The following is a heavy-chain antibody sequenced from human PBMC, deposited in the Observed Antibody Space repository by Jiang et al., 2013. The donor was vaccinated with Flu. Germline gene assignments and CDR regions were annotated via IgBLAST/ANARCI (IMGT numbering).Heavy chain of an antibody. CDR2: IYYSGST. J-gene: IGHJ3*02. Sequence: SGPGLVKPSETLSLTCTVSGGSISSYYWSWIRQPPGKGLEWIGYIYYSGSTNYNPSLKSRVTISVDTSKNQFSLKLSSVTAADTAVYYCARFVAAAGTPLNAFDIWGQGTMVTVSS. CDR1: GGSISSYY. D-gene: IGHD6-13*01. CDR3: ARFVAAAGTPLNAFDI. V-gene: IGHV4-59*01.